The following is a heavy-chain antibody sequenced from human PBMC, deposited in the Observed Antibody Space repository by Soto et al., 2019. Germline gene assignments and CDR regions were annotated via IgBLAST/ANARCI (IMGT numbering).Heavy chain of an antibody. D-gene: IGHD3-10*01. CDR1: GFTFSSYW. Sequence: EVQLVESGGGLVQPGGSLRLSCAVSGFTFSSYWMHWVRQAPGKGLVWVSRINSDESTTTYADSVKGRFTISRDNAKNTLYLQMNSLRAENTAVYSCGRGYGSGTVGYWGQGTLVTVSS. J-gene: IGHJ4*02. V-gene: IGHV3-74*01. CDR2: INSDESTT. CDR3: GRGYGSGTVGY.